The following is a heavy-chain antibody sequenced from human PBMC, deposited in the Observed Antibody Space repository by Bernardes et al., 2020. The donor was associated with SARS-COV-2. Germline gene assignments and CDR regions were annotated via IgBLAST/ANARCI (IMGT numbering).Heavy chain of an antibody. CDR3: AKADIAAADYQFDY. CDR2: ISWNSGSI. CDR1: GFTFGDYA. J-gene: IGHJ4*02. D-gene: IGHD6-13*01. V-gene: IGHV3-9*01. Sequence: GGSLSLSCAASGFTFGDYAMHWVRQAPGKGLEWVSGISWNSGSIGYADSVKGRFTISRDNAKNSLYLQMNSLRAEDTAFYYCAKADIAAADYQFDYWGQGTLVTVSS.